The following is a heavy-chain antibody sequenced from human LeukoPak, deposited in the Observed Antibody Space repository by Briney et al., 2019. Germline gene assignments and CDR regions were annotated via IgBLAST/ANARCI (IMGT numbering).Heavy chain of an antibody. Sequence: PGGSLRLSCAASGFTFSDYYMSWIRQAPGEGLEWVSTISGSADNTNYAEAVKGRFTISRDNSKNTMYLQMNSLRAEDTAVYYCAKQGFGCWGQGTLVTVSS. V-gene: IGHV3-23*01. CDR1: GFTFSDYY. CDR2: ISGSADNT. J-gene: IGHJ4*02. CDR3: AKQGFGC.